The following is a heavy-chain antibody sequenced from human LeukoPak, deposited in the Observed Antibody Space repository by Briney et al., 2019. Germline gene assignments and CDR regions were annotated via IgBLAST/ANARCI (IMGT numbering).Heavy chain of an antibody. V-gene: IGHV3-23*01. CDR3: AKDPSYSSTWYNGDY. D-gene: IGHD6-13*01. CDR2: ISGSGDST. J-gene: IGHJ4*02. Sequence: GGSLRLSCAASGFTFSSYAMSWVRQAPGKGLEWVSTISGSGDSTYYADSVKGRFTISRDNSENTLYLQMNSLRDDDTAMYYCAKDPSYSSTWYNGDYWGQGTLVTVSS. CDR1: GFTFSSYA.